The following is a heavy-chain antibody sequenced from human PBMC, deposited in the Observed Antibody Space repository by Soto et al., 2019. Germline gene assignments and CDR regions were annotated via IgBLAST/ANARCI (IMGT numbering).Heavy chain of an antibody. CDR2: MNPNSGNT. J-gene: IGHJ4*02. CDR3: ARGRAVAGFDY. Sequence: QVQLVQSGAEVKKPGASVKVSCKASGYTFTSYDINWVRQATGQGLAWMGWMNPNSGNTGYAQKFQGSVTMTRNTSTSTAYMALSSLRSEDTAVYSCARGRAVAGFDYWGQGTLVTVSS. D-gene: IGHD6-19*01. CDR1: GYTFTSYD. V-gene: IGHV1-8*01.